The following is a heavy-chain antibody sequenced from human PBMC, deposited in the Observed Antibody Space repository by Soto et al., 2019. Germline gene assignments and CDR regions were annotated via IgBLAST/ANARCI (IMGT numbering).Heavy chain of an antibody. CDR1: GYTFTNYG. V-gene: IGHV1-18*01. J-gene: IGHJ6*02. Sequence: QVQVVQSGDEVKKPGASVKVSCKASGYTFTNYGFSWVRQAPGQGLEWMGWISGYNGNSKYAEKFQGRVTMTTDTSTSTAHMELSSLRSDDTAVYYCARDDQAPYYYYGMDVWGQGTAVTVSS. CDR3: ARDDQAPYYYYGMDV. CDR2: ISGYNGNS.